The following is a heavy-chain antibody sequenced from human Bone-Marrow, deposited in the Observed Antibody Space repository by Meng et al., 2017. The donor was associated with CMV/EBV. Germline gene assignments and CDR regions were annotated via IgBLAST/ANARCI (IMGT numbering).Heavy chain of an antibody. CDR1: GYTFTSYD. CDR2: MNPNSGNT. D-gene: IGHD2-2*03. V-gene: IGHV1-8*01. Sequence: ASVKVSCKTSGYTFTSYDINWVRQATGQGLEWMGWMNPNSGNTGYAQKFQDRVTMTRKTSISTAYMELSSLRSEDTAVYYCARLDIVVVPARNENYYYGMDVWGQGTTVTVSS. CDR3: ARLDIVVVPARNENYYYGMDV. J-gene: IGHJ6*02.